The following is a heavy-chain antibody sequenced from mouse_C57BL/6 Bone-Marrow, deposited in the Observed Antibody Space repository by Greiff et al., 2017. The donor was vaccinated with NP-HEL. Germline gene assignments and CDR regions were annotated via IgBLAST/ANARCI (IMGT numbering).Heavy chain of an antibody. V-gene: IGHV5-6*01. J-gene: IGHJ3*01. CDR3: ARRTYYYGSSHFAY. D-gene: IGHD1-1*01. CDR2: ISSGGSYT. Sequence: EVQLVESGGDLVKPGGSLKLSCAASGFTFSSYGMSWVRQTPDKRLEWVATISSGGSYTYYTDSVKGRFTISRDNAKNTLYLQMSSLKSEDTAMYYCARRTYYYGSSHFAYWGQGTLVTVSA. CDR1: GFTFSSYG.